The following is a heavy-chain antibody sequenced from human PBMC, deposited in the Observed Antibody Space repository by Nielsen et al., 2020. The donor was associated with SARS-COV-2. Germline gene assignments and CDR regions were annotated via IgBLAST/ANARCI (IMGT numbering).Heavy chain of an antibody. J-gene: IGHJ5*02. CDR1: GGSISSGDYY. Sequence: SETLSLTCTVSGGSISSGDYYWSWIRQPPGKGLEWIGSIYHSGSTYYNPSLKSRVTISVDTSKNQFSLHLTSVTAADTAVYYCARDSTAAIGGAWFDPWGQGTLVTVSS. D-gene: IGHD2-2*02. V-gene: IGHV4-39*07. CDR2: IYHSGST. CDR3: ARDSTAAIGGAWFDP.